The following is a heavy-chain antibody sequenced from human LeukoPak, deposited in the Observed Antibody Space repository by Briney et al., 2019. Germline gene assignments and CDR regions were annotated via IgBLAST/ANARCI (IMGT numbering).Heavy chain of an antibody. V-gene: IGHV3-23*01. CDR2: IFGSGVDS. D-gene: IGHD6-19*01. CDR3: AKTTTGYSSGRYPGWPVDY. Sequence: GGSLRLSCAASGFTFSSYAMYWVRQAPGKGLEWVSSIFGSGVDSHYADSVEGRFTFSRDNSKNTVYLQMNSLRAEDTAVYYCAKTTTGYSSGRYPGWPVDYWGQGTLVTVSS. J-gene: IGHJ4*02. CDR1: GFTFSSYA.